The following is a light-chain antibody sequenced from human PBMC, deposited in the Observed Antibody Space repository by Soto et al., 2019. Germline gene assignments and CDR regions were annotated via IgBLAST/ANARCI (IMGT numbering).Light chain of an antibody. CDR2: DTS. V-gene: IGKV3-11*01. CDR3: QQRSSWPT. Sequence: EIVLTQSPATLSLSPGERATLSCRASQSVNSYLVWYQQKCGQAPRLLIYDTSNRATGIPDRFSGSGSGTDFTLTISSLEPEDFAVYYCQQRSSWPTFGQGTRLEIK. CDR1: QSVNSY. J-gene: IGKJ2*01.